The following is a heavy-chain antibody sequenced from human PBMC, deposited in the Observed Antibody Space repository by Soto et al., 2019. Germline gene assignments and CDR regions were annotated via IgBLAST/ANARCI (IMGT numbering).Heavy chain of an antibody. D-gene: IGHD1-26*01. CDR1: GASIISTTSHNW. CDR2: IYHTGST. Sequence: QVHLQESGPGLVRPSGTLSLTCAVSGASIISTTSHNWWTWVRQPPGKGLEWIGEIYHTGSTNYNPSLKRRVTMSVDKSKNQFSLKLTSVTAADMAVYYCARMVGATLVDFWGQGTLVTVSS. J-gene: IGHJ4*02. CDR3: ARMVGATLVDF. V-gene: IGHV4-4*02.